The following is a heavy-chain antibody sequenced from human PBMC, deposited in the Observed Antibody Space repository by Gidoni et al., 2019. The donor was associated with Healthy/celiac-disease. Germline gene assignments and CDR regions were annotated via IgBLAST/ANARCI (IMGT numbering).Heavy chain of an antibody. J-gene: IGHJ5*02. CDR3: ARVYSSGWRNWFDP. V-gene: IGHV4-61*01. CDR1: VASVSRVSYY. Sequence: QVQLQESGPGLVKPSETLSLTCTVSVASVSRVSYYWSWIRQPPGKGLEWIGYIYYSGSTNYNPSLKSRVTISVDTSKNQFSLKLSSVTAADTAVYYCARVYSSGWRNWFDPWGQGTLVTVSS. D-gene: IGHD6-19*01. CDR2: IYYSGST.